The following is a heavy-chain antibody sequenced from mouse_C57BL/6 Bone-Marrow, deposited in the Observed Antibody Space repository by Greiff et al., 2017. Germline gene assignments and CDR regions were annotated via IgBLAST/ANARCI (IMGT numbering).Heavy chain of an antibody. D-gene: IGHD1-1*01. Sequence: QVQLQQSGAELVRPGASVKLSCKASGYTFTDYYINWVKQRPGQGLEWIARIYPGSGNTYYNEKFKGKATLTAEKSSSTAYMQLSSLTSEDSAVYFCSKGYGSRDWYFDVWGTGTTVTVSS. CDR3: SKGYGSRDWYFDV. CDR2: IYPGSGNT. V-gene: IGHV1-76*01. CDR1: GYTFTDYY. J-gene: IGHJ1*03.